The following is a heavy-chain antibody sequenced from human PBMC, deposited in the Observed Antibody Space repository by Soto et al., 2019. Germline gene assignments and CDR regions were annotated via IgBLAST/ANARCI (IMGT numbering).Heavy chain of an antibody. Sequence: QVQLEQSGAEVKRPGSSVKVSCKTSGGNFNTYPISWVRQAPGHRLEWMGKIIPIFGTPDYAQKFQGRVTINADEGTTTVYMELRSLISDDSAVYYCARDSRLWGSTGWKRENLFDIWGQGTMVTVSS. D-gene: IGHD3-16*01. J-gene: IGHJ3*02. CDR2: IIPIFGTP. V-gene: IGHV1-69*18. CDR3: ARDSRLWGSTGWKRENLFDI. CDR1: GGNFNTYP.